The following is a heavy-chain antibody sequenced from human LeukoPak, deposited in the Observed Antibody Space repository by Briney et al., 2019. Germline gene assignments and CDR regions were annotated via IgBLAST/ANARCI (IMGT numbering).Heavy chain of an antibody. CDR3: ARRAGGYSHPYDY. CDR1: GLTFRAYD. V-gene: IGHV3-23*01. Sequence: GGSLRLSCAASGLTFRAYDMSWVRQAPGKGLEWVSTISGGGSGTYFAGSVKGRFTISRDNSKNTLYLQMNSLRAEDTAVYYCARRAGGYSHPYDYWGQGILVTVSS. J-gene: IGHJ4*02. D-gene: IGHD4-23*01. CDR2: ISGGGSGT.